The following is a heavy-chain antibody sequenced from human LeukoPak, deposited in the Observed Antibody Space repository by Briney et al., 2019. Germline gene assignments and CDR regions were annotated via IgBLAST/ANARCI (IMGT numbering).Heavy chain of an antibody. Sequence: GGSLRLSCAASGFTFSTYWMSWVRQAPGKGLEWVANIKQDGSDKYYVDSVKGRFTISRDNAKNSLFLQMNSLRAEDTAVYYCARVGCSSNSCFPDYWGQGTLVTVSS. CDR1: GFTFSTYW. V-gene: IGHV3-7*01. CDR3: ARVGCSSNSCFPDY. CDR2: IKQDGSDK. J-gene: IGHJ4*02. D-gene: IGHD2-2*01.